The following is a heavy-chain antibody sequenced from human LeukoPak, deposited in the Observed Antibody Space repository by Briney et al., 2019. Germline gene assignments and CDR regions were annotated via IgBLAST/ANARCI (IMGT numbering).Heavy chain of an antibody. J-gene: IGHJ4*02. D-gene: IGHD1-7*01. CDR2: ISDTGTS. Sequence: PSETLSLTCIVSGGSISGYYWSWIRQPPGRGLEWIGYISDTGTSIYNPSLKNRLSMLVDTSKNHFYLNLTSVAAADTAIYYCARTRTYLDYWGQGALVTVSS. CDR3: ARTRTYLDY. CDR1: GGSISGYY. V-gene: IGHV4-59*01.